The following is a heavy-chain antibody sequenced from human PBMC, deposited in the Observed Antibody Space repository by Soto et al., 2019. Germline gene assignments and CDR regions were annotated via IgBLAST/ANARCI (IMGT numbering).Heavy chain of an antibody. CDR1: GYSFTSYW. CDR2: IYPGDSDA. V-gene: IGHV5-51*01. Sequence: GESLQIFCKGSGYSFTSYWIGWVRQMPGKGLEWMGIIYPGDSDARYSPSFQGQVTISADKSISTAYLQWSSLKASDTAMYYCAGASYCSSTSCHPYYYYGMDVWGQGTTVTVSS. CDR3: AGASYCSSTSCHPYYYYGMDV. D-gene: IGHD2-2*01. J-gene: IGHJ6*02.